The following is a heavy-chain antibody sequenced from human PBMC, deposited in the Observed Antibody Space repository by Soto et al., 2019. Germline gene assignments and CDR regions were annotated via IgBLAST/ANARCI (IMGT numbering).Heavy chain of an antibody. CDR1: GDTFTSYY. CDR3: ARDNGMAGSFDP. Sequence: ASVKVSCKAPGDTFTSYYLNWVRQAPGQGLEWMGVINPHGGSTKYAQKFQGRVTMTRDTSRSTVYMELRSLRSDDTAVYYCARDNGMAGSFDPWGQGTQVTVSS. CDR2: INPHGGST. V-gene: IGHV1-46*01. J-gene: IGHJ5*02. D-gene: IGHD2-8*01.